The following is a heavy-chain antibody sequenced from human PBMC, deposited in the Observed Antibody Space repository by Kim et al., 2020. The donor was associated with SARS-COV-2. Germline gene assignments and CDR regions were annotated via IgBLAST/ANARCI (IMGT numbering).Heavy chain of an antibody. CDR3: ARGGSSGYFDAFDI. CDR1: GFTFSSYD. D-gene: IGHD3-22*01. J-gene: IGHJ3*02. CDR2: IGTAGDT. Sequence: GGSLRLSCAASGFTFSSYDMHWVRQATGKGLEWVSAIGTAGDTYYPGSVKGRFTISRENAKNSLYLQMNSLRAGDTAVYYCARGGSSGYFDAFDIWGQGTMVTVSS. V-gene: IGHV3-13*01.